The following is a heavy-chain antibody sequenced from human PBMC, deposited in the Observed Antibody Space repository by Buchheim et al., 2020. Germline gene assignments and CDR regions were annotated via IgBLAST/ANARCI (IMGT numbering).Heavy chain of an antibody. Sequence: EVQLVQSGAEAKKPGESLQNSCKGSGYTFSNNFIAWVRQLPGKGLEVMGIIYPADSDTTYSPSFQGQVTISADKSFNTAYLQWSSLKASDSAMYYCARRGGLSFQDWGQGTL. J-gene: IGHJ4*02. CDR1: GYTFSNNF. V-gene: IGHV5-51*03. D-gene: IGHD2-15*01. CDR3: ARRGGLSFQD. CDR2: IYPADSDT.